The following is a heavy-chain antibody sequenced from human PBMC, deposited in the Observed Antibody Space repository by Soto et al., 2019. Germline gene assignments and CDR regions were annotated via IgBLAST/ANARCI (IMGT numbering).Heavy chain of an antibody. CDR1: GFTFDTYT. Sequence: PGGSLRLSCTASGFTFDTYTMHWVRQAPGKGLEWVSLISWVGGYTYYADSVKGRFTISRDNSRNSLYLEMKSLRSEDSGLYYCAKGIERTYYYYAMDVWGPGTTVSVSS. CDR3: AKGIERTYYYYAMDV. CDR2: ISWVGGYT. V-gene: IGHV3-43*01. J-gene: IGHJ6*02.